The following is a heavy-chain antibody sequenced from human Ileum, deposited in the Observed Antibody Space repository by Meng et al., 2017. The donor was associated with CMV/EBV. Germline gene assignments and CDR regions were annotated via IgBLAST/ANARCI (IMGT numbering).Heavy chain of an antibody. D-gene: IGHD2-15*01. Sequence: ASVKVSCKASGYTFTNYGISWVRQAPGQGLEWMGWISAYNGNTNYAQKLQGRVTMTTDTSTSTAYMELRSLISDDTAVYYCARAYCSGGSCYYYGMDVWGQGTTVTVSS. CDR2: ISAYNGNT. CDR3: ARAYCSGGSCYYYGMDV. CDR1: GYTFTNYG. V-gene: IGHV1-18*01. J-gene: IGHJ6*02.